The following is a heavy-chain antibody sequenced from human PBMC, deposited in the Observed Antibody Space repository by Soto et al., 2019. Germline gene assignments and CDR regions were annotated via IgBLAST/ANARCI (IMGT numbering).Heavy chain of an antibody. CDR2: VNPNSGNT. D-gene: IGHD6-19*01. CDR3: AILNRHIAVTWFIDY. Sequence: ASVKVSCKASGYTFTSYDITWVRQATGHGLEWMGWVNPNSGNTGYAQKFQGRLTMTKSTSISTAYMELVSLTSEDTAVYYCAILNRHIAVTWFIDYWGQGTLVTVSS. V-gene: IGHV1-8*01. J-gene: IGHJ4*02. CDR1: GYTFTSYD.